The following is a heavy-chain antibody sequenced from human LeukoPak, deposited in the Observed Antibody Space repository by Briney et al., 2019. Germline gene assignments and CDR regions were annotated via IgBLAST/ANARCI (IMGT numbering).Heavy chain of an antibody. CDR2: IHYSGST. CDR1: GGSISSYY. CDR3: AREAPICSGGTCYDY. J-gene: IGHJ4*02. V-gene: IGHV4-59*01. D-gene: IGHD2-15*01. Sequence: PSETLSLTCTVSGGSISSYYWSWIRQPPGKELEWIGYIHYSGSTNYNPSLKSRVIISVDTSKNQFSLKLSSVTAADTAVYYCAREAPICSGGTCYDYWGQGTLVTVSS.